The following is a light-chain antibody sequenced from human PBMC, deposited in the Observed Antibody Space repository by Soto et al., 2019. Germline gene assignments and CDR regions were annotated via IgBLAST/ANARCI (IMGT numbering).Light chain of an antibody. V-gene: IGKV1-5*01. CDR1: QSISSW. CDR3: QQYNSYPLT. J-gene: IGKJ1*01. CDR2: DAS. Sequence: DIQMTQSPSTLSASVGDRVTITCRASQSISSWLAWYQQKPGKAPKLLIYDASSLESGVPSRFSGSGSGTEFTHTISSLQPDDVATYYCQQYNSYPLTFGQGTKVEIK.